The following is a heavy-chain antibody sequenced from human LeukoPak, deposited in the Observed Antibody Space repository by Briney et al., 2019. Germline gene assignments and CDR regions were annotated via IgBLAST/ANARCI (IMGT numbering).Heavy chain of an antibody. Sequence: ASVKVSCTASGYTFTSYGISWVRQAPGQGLEWMGWISAYNGNTNYAQKLQGRVTMTTDTSTSTAYMELRSLRSDDTAVYYCARVRDGYRYYYYGMDVWGQGTTVTVSS. CDR3: ARVRDGYRYYYYGMDV. J-gene: IGHJ6*02. CDR2: ISAYNGNT. V-gene: IGHV1-18*01. CDR1: GYTFTSYG. D-gene: IGHD5-24*01.